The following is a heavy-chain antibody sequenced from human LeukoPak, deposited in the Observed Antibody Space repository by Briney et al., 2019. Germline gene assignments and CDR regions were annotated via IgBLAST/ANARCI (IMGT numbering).Heavy chain of an antibody. CDR1: GLTFSNYG. CDR3: AKVFQRFTYYYGMDV. J-gene: IGHJ6*02. D-gene: IGHD2-21*01. V-gene: IGHV3-30*18. CDR2: ISYDGINK. Sequence: GGSLRLSCAGSGLTFSNYGMHWVRQAPGKGLEWVAVISYDGINKYYADSVKGRFTISRDNSKNTLYLQMNSLRAEDTAVYYCAKVFQRFTYYYGMDVWGQGTTVTVSS.